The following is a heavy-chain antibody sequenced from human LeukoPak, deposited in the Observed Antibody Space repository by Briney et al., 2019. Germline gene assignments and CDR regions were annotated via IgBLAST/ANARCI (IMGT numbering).Heavy chain of an antibody. CDR2: IYYSGST. D-gene: IGHD3-22*01. V-gene: IGHV4-59*01. CDR1: GGSISSYY. CDR3: ARDLGYDSSGYYL. Sequence: SETLSLTCTVSGGSISSYYWSWIRQPPGKGLEWIGYIYYSGSTNYNPSLKSRVTISVDTSKNQFSLKLSSVTAADTAMYYCARDLGYDSSGYYLWGQGTLVTVSS. J-gene: IGHJ4*02.